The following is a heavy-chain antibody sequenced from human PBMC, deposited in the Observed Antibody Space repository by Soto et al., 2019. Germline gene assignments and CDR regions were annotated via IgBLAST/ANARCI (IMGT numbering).Heavy chain of an antibody. V-gene: IGHV3-74*01. CDR1: GFTFSDYW. J-gene: IGHJ5*02. Sequence: EVQLVESGGGLVQPGGSLRLSCAASGFTFSDYWMHWVRQAPGKGLVWVSRLKSDGSSTSYADSVKGRFTISRDNARSTLSLQMNSLRAEDTAVYYCARSWGGALVTWGLGTLVIVSS. CDR2: LKSDGSST. CDR3: ARSWGGALVT. D-gene: IGHD3-16*01.